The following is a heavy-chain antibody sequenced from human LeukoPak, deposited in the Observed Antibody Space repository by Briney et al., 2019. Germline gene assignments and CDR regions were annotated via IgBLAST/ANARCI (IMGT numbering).Heavy chain of an antibody. J-gene: IGHJ6*02. Sequence: GGSLRLSCAASGFTFSSYAMSWVRQAPGKGLEWVSAISGSGGSTYYADSVKGRFTISRDNSKNTPYLQMNSLRAEDTAVYYCARDSPPTMIVVVITYGYYGMDVWGQGTTVTVSS. CDR3: ARDSPPTMIVVVITYGYYGMDV. D-gene: IGHD3-22*01. CDR1: GFTFSSYA. CDR2: ISGSGGST. V-gene: IGHV3-23*01.